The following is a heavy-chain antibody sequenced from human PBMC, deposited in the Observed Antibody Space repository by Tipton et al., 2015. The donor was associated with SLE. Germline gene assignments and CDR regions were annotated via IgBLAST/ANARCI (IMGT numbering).Heavy chain of an antibody. CDR3: ARPRRRGINWFDP. V-gene: IGHV3-30-3*01. Sequence: SLRLSCAAAGFVFRTYAMHWVRQAPGKGPEWVAGISYDGGSEDYADSVKGRFTISRDDSENTLYLQMTSLRLEDTAVYYCARPRRRGINWFDPWGQGTLVTVSS. CDR1: GFVFRTYA. CDR2: ISYDGGSE. J-gene: IGHJ5*02.